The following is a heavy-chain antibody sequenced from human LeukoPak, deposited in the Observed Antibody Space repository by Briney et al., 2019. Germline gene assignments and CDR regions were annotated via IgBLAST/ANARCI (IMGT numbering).Heavy chain of an antibody. CDR3: AKDSGSGWYYSYMDV. CDR1: GFSFSNYG. V-gene: IGHV3-30*02. D-gene: IGHD6-19*01. Sequence: GGSLRLSCVASGFSFSNYGTHWVRQAPGKGLEWVAFIRYDGSNKYYADSVKGRFTISRDNSKNTLYLQMNSLRAEDTAVYYCAKDSGSGWYYSYMDVWGKGTTVTVSS. CDR2: IRYDGSNK. J-gene: IGHJ6*03.